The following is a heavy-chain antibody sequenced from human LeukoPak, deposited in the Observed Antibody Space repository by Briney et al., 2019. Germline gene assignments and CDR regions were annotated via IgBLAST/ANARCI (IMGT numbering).Heavy chain of an antibody. J-gene: IGHJ6*03. V-gene: IGHV3-30*04. D-gene: IGHD2-15*01. Sequence: PGGSLRLSCAASGFTFSSYAMHWVRQAPGKGLEWVAVISYDGSNKYYADSVRGRFTISRDNSKNTLYLQMNSLRAEDTAVYYCARDPKYCSGGSCYYYYYYMDVWGKGTTVTVSS. CDR3: ARDPKYCSGGSCYYYYYYMDV. CDR2: ISYDGSNK. CDR1: GFTFSSYA.